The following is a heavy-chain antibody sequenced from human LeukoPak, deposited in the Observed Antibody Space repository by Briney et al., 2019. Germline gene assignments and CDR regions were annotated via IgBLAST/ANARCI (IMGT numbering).Heavy chain of an antibody. CDR3: ARVGAHMTAYAFDI. Sequence: PSETLSLTCTVSGGSISSYYWSWIRQPPGKGLEWIGYIYYSGSTNYNPSLKSRVTISVDTSKNQFSLKLSSVTAADTAVYYCARVGAHMTAYAFDIWGQGTMVTVSS. V-gene: IGHV4-59*01. CDR1: GGSISSYY. D-gene: IGHD3-10*01. J-gene: IGHJ3*02. CDR2: IYYSGST.